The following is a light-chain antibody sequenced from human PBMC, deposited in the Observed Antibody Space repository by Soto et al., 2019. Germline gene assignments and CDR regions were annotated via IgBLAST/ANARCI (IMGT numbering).Light chain of an antibody. J-gene: IGKJ1*01. V-gene: IGKV1-39*01. CDR1: QSISSY. Sequence: DIQMTQSPSSLSASVGDRVTITCRASQSISSYLNWYQQKPGKPPKLLIYAASSLQSVVPSRFSVSGSGTDFTLTISSLQPEDFATYYCQQSYMTPWTFGQGTKVEIK. CDR3: QQSYMTPWT. CDR2: AAS.